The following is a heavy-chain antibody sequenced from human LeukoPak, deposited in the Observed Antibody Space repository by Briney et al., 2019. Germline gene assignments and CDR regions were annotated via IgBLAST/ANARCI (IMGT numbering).Heavy chain of an antibody. J-gene: IGHJ4*02. D-gene: IGHD4-11*01. CDR3: ARKGLPDY. V-gene: IGHV3-7*01. CDR1: GFTFTAYW. CDR2: IKQEGSVK. Sequence: GGSLRLSCAASGFTFTAYWMSWVRQAPGKGLEWVANIKQEGSVKYYVDSVKGRFTISRDNAKNSLYLQMNSLRAEDTAVYYCARKGLPDYWGQGTLVTVSS.